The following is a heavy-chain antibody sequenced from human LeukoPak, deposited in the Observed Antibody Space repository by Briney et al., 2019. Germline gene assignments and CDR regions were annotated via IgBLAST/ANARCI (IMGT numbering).Heavy chain of an antibody. J-gene: IGHJ3*02. Sequence: PGRSLRLSCAASGFTFSSYGMHWVRQAPGKGLEWVAVISHDGSTKYYADSVKGRFTISRDNSKNTLYLQMNSLRAEDTAVYYCAKDLVYLGYCSSTSCYAYAIDIWGQGTMVTVSS. CDR3: AKDLVYLGYCSSTSCYAYAIDI. CDR1: GFTFSSYG. V-gene: IGHV3-30*18. CDR2: ISHDGSTK. D-gene: IGHD2-2*01.